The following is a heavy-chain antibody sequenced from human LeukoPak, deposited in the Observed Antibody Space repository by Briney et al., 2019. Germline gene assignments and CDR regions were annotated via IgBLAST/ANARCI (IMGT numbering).Heavy chain of an antibody. Sequence: PGGSLRLSCAASGFTFSSYGMHWVRQAPDKGLEGGAFIRYEGSSKYYADSVKGRFTISRDNSTNTLYLQMDSLRPEDTAVYYCAKDLLRDRWFGESWGQGTLVTVSS. CDR3: AKDLLRDRWFGES. J-gene: IGHJ5*02. CDR1: GFTFSSYG. CDR2: IRYEGSSK. V-gene: IGHV3-30*02. D-gene: IGHD3-10*01.